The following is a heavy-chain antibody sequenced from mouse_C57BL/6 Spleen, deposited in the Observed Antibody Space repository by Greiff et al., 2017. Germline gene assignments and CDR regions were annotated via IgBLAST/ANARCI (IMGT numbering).Heavy chain of an antibody. Sequence: QVQLKQPGAELVKPGASVKMSCKASGYTFTSYWLTWVKQRPGQGLEWIGDIYPGSGSTNYNEKFKSKATLTVDTSSSTAYMQLSSLTSEDSAVYYCARDDNDGYYRFDCWGQGTTLTVSS. CDR3: ARDDNDGYYRFDC. V-gene: IGHV1-55*01. J-gene: IGHJ2*01. CDR2: IYPGSGST. D-gene: IGHD2-3*01. CDR1: GYTFTSYW.